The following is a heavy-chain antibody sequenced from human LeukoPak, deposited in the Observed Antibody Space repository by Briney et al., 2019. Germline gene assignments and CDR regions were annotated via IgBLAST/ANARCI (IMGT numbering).Heavy chain of an antibody. V-gene: IGHV3-15*01. J-gene: IGHJ3*01. CDR2: IKSKVDGETS. Sequence: PGGSLRLSCATFGLTFTKAWMSWFRQAPGKGLEWVGRIKSKVDGETSDYSAPVQGRFSISRDDSKNILYLQMNSLKIEDTAVYYCATDPGEWQPVWGQGSMVTVSS. D-gene: IGHD3-16*01. CDR3: ATDPGEWQPV. CDR1: GLTFTKAW.